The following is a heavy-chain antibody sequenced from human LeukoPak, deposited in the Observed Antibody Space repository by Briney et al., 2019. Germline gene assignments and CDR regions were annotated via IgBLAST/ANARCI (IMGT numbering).Heavy chain of an antibody. CDR1: GFTFSNYG. D-gene: IGHD2-8*02. Sequence: GGSLRLSCAASGFTFSNYGMHWVRQAPGKGLEWVAVISYDESDKYYAGSVKGRFTISRDNSKNTLYLQMNSLRAEDTAVYYCARSWSKYYYYGMDVWGQGTTVTVSS. J-gene: IGHJ6*02. V-gene: IGHV3-30*03. CDR3: ARSWSKYYYYGMDV. CDR2: ISYDESDK.